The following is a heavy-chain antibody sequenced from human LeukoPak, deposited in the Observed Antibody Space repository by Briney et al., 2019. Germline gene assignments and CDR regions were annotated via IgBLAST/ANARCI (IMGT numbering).Heavy chain of an antibody. CDR3: ARGIPLRRPGAEYFQH. CDR2: IYHSGST. J-gene: IGHJ1*01. CDR1: GGSISSSNW. Sequence: PSETLSLTCAVSGGSISSSNWWSWVRQPPGKGLEWIGEIYHSGSTNYNPSLKSRVTISVDKSKNQFSLKLSSVTAADTAVYYCARGIPLRRPGAEYFQHWGQGTLVTVSS. D-gene: IGHD2-21*01. V-gene: IGHV4-4*02.